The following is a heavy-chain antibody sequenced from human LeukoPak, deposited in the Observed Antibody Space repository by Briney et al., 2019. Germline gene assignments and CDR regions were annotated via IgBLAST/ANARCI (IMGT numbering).Heavy chain of an antibody. CDR2: IYYSGSS. J-gene: IGHJ4*02. D-gene: IGHD1-26*01. CDR3: ARDFSQKNSGSYRWGYFDY. Sequence: SETLSLTCTVSGGSFSTYYWSWIRQPPGKGLEWIGYIYYSGSSNYNPSLQSRVTISVDTSKNHFSLKLSSVTAADTAVYYCARDFSQKNSGSYRWGYFDYWGQGTLVTVSS. CDR1: GGSFSTYY. V-gene: IGHV4-59*12.